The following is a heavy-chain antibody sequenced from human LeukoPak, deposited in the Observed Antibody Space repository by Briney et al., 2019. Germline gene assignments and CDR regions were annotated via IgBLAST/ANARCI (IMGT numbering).Heavy chain of an antibody. Sequence: GESLKISCKGSGYTFTNYWISWVRQMPGKGLEWMGRIDPSDSYTNYSPSFQGHVYISADKSISTAYLQWSSLKASDTAVYYCATDMTTVTSGYWGQGTVVTVSS. V-gene: IGHV5-10-1*01. D-gene: IGHD4-17*01. CDR2: IDPSDSYT. CDR1: GYTFTNYW. CDR3: ATDMTTVTSGY. J-gene: IGHJ4*02.